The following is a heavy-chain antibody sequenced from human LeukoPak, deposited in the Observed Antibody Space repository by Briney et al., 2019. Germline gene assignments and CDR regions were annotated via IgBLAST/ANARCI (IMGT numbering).Heavy chain of an antibody. Sequence: SVKVSCKASGYTFTSYDINWVRQAPGQGLEWMGRIIPIFGTANYAQKFQGRVTITTDESTSTAYMELSSLRSEDTAVYYCARDLYLRRDGYNHGYYYYMDVWGKGTTVTVSS. J-gene: IGHJ6*03. V-gene: IGHV1-69*05. CDR2: IIPIFGTA. D-gene: IGHD5-24*01. CDR1: GYTFTSYD. CDR3: ARDLYLRRDGYNHGYYYYMDV.